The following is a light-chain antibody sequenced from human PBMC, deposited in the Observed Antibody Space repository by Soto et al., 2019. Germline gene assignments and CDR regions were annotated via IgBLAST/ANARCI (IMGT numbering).Light chain of an antibody. CDR1: GSDVGGYDY. V-gene: IGLV2-14*01. J-gene: IGLJ1*01. CDR3: SSYTSTTARI. Sequence: SAVTQPATVSGSPGQSITISCTGTGSDVGGYDYVSWYQHHPVKAPKLMIYKISNRPSGVSNLFSGSKSGNTACLTISGVQTEDGADYYCSSYTSTTARIFGTGTTVTVL. CDR2: KIS.